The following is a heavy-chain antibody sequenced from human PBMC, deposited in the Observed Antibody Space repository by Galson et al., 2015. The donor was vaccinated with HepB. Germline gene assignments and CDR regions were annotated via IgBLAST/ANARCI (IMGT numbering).Heavy chain of an antibody. Sequence: SLRLSCAASGFTFDDYAMHWVRQAPGKGLEWVSGISWNSGSIGYADSVKGRFTISRDNAKNSLYLQMNSLRAEDTALYYCAKDQRVAAAGIRQGPFYFDYWGQGTLVTVSS. V-gene: IGHV3-9*01. CDR1: GFTFDDYA. D-gene: IGHD6-13*01. J-gene: IGHJ4*02. CDR3: AKDQRVAAAGIRQGPFYFDY. CDR2: ISWNSGSI.